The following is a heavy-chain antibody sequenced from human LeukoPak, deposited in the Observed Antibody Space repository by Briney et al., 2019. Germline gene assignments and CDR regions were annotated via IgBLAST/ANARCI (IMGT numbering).Heavy chain of an antibody. CDR2: ISAYNGNT. Sequence: ASVKFSCKASGYTFTSYGMRWVGQAPGQGVEGMGWISAYNGNTNYAQKLQGRVTMTTDTSTSSAYTELRSLRSDDTAVYYCASGNTDGYYYDSSGREEAWYWGQGTLVTVSS. J-gene: IGHJ4*02. V-gene: IGHV1-18*01. D-gene: IGHD3-22*01. CDR3: ASGNTDGYYYDSSGREEAWY. CDR1: GYTFTSYG.